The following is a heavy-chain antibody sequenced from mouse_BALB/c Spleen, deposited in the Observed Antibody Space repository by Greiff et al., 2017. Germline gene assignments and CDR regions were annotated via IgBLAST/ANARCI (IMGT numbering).Heavy chain of an antibody. CDR1: GYTFTDYA. D-gene: IGHD3-2*02. Sequence: VQLQQSGAELVRPGVSVKISCKGSGYTFTDYAMHWVKQSHAKSLEWIGVISTYYGDASYNQKFKGKATMTVDKSSSTAYMELARLTSEDSAIYYCARTRLTWGYAMDYWGQGTSVTVSS. CDR2: ISTYYGDA. CDR3: ARTRLTWGYAMDY. J-gene: IGHJ4*01. V-gene: IGHV1S137*01.